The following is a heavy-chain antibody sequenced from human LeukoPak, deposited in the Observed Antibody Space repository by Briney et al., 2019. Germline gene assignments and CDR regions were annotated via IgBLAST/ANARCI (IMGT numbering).Heavy chain of an antibody. V-gene: IGHV3-7*01. J-gene: IGHJ3*02. D-gene: IGHD3-22*01. CDR3: VRDRTPAYYSGSSGYYDAYDI. Sequence: SGGSLRLSCTASGFSFTRYWMSWVRQAPGKGPEWVANIKEDGSEQFYGDSVKGRFTISRDNAKNSVYLQMNSLRVEDTAVYHCVRDRTPAYYSGSSGYYDAYDIWGQGRMVTVS. CDR2: IKEDGSEQ. CDR1: GFSFTRYW.